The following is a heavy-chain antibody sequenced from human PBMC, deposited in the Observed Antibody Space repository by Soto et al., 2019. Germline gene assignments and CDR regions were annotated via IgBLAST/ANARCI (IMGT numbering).Heavy chain of an antibody. V-gene: IGHV3-30-3*01. J-gene: IGHJ6*02. Sequence: GGSLRLSCAASGFTFSSYAMHWVRQAPGKGLEWVAVISYDGSNKYYADSVKGRFTISRDNSKNTLYLQMNSLRAEDTAVYYCARGWCSSTSCYQGYYYYGMDVCGQGTTVTVSS. CDR1: GFTFSSYA. CDR3: ARGWCSSTSCYQGYYYYGMDV. CDR2: ISYDGSNK. D-gene: IGHD2-2*01.